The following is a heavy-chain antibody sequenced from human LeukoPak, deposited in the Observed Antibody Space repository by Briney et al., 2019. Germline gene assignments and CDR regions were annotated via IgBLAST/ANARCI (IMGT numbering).Heavy chain of an antibody. D-gene: IGHD5-12*01. CDR2: IRYDGSNK. Sequence: GGSLRLSCAASGLIFSTYNMHWVRQAPGKGLEWVAFIRYDGSNKYYADSVKGRFTISRDNSKNTLYLQMNSLRAEDTAVYYCAKTRRGYSGYYDYWGQGTLVTVSS. V-gene: IGHV3-30*02. CDR3: AKTRRGYSGYYDY. CDR1: GLIFSTYN. J-gene: IGHJ4*02.